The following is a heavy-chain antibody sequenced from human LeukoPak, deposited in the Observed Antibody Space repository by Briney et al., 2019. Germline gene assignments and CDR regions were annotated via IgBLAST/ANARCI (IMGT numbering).Heavy chain of an antibody. J-gene: IGHJ6*03. V-gene: IGHV3-30*18. CDR2: ISYDGSHK. Sequence: PGGSLRLSCAACGFTFSSYGMHWVRQAPGKGLEWVAVISYDGSHKYYADSVKGRFTISRDNSKNTLYLQMNSLRAEDTAVYYCAKDGSDYDFWSGFVPNYYYMDVWGKGTTVTVSS. CDR3: AKDGSDYDFWSGFVPNYYYMDV. CDR1: GFTFSSYG. D-gene: IGHD3-3*01.